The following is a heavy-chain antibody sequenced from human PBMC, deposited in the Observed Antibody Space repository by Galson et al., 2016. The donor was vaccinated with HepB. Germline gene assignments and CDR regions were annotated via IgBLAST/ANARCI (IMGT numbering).Heavy chain of an antibody. J-gene: IGHJ5*02. Sequence: SLRLSCAASGFSFSSYGIHWVRQAPGKGLEWVAVISYDGIKKYYADSVKGRFTISRDNSTTTLSLQMNSLRPEDTAMYYCATDRNRYSTSWPLFGWVDPWGQGIQVTVSS. CDR1: GFSFSSYG. CDR2: ISYDGIKK. D-gene: IGHD6-13*01. CDR3: ATDRNRYSTSWPLFGWVDP. V-gene: IGHV3-30*03.